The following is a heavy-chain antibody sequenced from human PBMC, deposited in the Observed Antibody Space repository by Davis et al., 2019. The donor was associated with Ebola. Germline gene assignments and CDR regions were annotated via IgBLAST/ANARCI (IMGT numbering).Heavy chain of an antibody. Sequence: GESLKISCAASGFTLSYYDFHWVRQFPGEGLEWVSAIGRADDTYYAGSVKGRFTISRDDAKNSLYLQMNGLRAGDTAVYYCAREMATTNDAFDIWGQGTMVSVSS. J-gene: IGHJ3*02. CDR2: IGRADDT. D-gene: IGHD5-24*01. CDR3: AREMATTNDAFDI. V-gene: IGHV3-13*01. CDR1: GFTLSYYD.